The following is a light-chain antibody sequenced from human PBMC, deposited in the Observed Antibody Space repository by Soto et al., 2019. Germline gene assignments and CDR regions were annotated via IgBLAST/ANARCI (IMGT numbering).Light chain of an antibody. Sequence: EIVLTHSPATLSLSPGERATLSCRASQSVSSYLAWYQQKPGQAPRLLIYDASNRATGIPARFSGSGSGTDFTLTISSLEPEDFAVYYCQQRSNWRHITFGPGTKVDIK. J-gene: IGKJ3*01. CDR1: QSVSSY. CDR2: DAS. V-gene: IGKV3-11*01. CDR3: QQRSNWRHIT.